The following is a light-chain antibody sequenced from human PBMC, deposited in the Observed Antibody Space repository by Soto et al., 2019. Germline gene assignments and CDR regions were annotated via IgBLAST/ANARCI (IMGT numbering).Light chain of an antibody. J-gene: IGLJ7*01. CDR3: EIWDSNTYAV. CDR1: SGHSSYI. V-gene: IGLV4-60*03. CDR2: LEGSGSY. Sequence: QLVLTQSSSASASLGSSVKLTCTLSSGHSSYIIAWHQQQPGKAPRYLMKLEGSGSYNKGSGVPDRFSGSSSGADRYLTISNLQSEDEADYYCEIWDSNTYAVFGGGTQLTVL.